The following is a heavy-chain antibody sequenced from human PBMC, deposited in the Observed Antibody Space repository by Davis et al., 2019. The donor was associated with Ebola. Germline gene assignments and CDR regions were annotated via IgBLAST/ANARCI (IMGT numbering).Heavy chain of an antibody. Sequence: GGSLRLSCAVSGFPFSTYTMNWVRRAPGKGLEWVSSISSSGNYIYYADSVKGRFTISRDDSKNTLYLQMNSLRAEDTAVYYCARDSDYGYYHGMDVWGQGTTVTVSS. V-gene: IGHV3-21*01. CDR1: GFPFSTYT. D-gene: IGHD4-17*01. CDR3: ARDSDYGYYHGMDV. J-gene: IGHJ6*02. CDR2: ISSSGNYI.